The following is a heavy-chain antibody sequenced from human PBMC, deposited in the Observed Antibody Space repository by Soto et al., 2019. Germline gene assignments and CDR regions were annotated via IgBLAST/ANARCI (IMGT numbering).Heavy chain of an antibody. J-gene: IGHJ5*02. CDR2: ISSSGGST. CDR1: GFTFSSYA. D-gene: IGHD2-21*02. Sequence: GGSLRLSCAASGFTFSSYAMSWVRQAPGKGLEWVSTISSSGGSTHYADSVKGRFTISRDNSKNKLYLQMNSLSAEDTAIYYCAKFYGGNSARSDTFDPWGQGTLVTVSS. CDR3: AKFYGGNSARSDTFDP. V-gene: IGHV3-23*01.